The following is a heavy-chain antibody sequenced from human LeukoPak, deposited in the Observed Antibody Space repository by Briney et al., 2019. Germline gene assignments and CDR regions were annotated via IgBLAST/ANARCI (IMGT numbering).Heavy chain of an antibody. Sequence: SETLSLTCTVSGGSISSSSYYWGWIRQPPGKGLEWMGSIYYSGSTYYHPSHKGQVTISLDTSKNQFSLKLSPVTAADTAVYYCARHDYSGGSCYSDYWGQGTLVSVSS. V-gene: IGHV4-39*01. CDR3: ARHDYSGGSCYSDY. CDR2: IYYSGST. J-gene: IGHJ4*02. D-gene: IGHD2-15*01. CDR1: GGSISSSSYY.